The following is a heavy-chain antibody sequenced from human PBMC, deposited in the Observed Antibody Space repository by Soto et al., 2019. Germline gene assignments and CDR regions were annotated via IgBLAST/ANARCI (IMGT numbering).Heavy chain of an antibody. CDR1: GGSISSYY. CDR3: ARRGAVAGLQPDYYYYGMDV. Sequence: PSETLSLTCTVSGGSISSYYWSWIRQPPGKGLEWIGYIYYSGSTNYNPSLKSRVTISVDTSKSQFSLKLSSVTAADTAVYYCARRGAVAGLQPDYYYYGMDVWGQGTTVTVSS. CDR2: IYYSGST. J-gene: IGHJ6*02. D-gene: IGHD6-19*01. V-gene: IGHV4-59*01.